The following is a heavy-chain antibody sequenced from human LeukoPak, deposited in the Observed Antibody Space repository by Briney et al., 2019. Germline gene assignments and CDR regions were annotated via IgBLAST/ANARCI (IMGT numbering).Heavy chain of an antibody. D-gene: IGHD6-13*01. Sequence: GGSLRLSCAASGFTFSNYGMHWVRQAPGKGLEWVTFIRSDGSDNYYADSVKGRFTLSRDNSKNTLYLQMNSLRPEDTAVYYCAREWGAAVDYWGQGTLVTVSS. CDR2: IRSDGSDN. J-gene: IGHJ4*02. CDR3: AREWGAAVDY. V-gene: IGHV3-30*02. CDR1: GFTFSNYG.